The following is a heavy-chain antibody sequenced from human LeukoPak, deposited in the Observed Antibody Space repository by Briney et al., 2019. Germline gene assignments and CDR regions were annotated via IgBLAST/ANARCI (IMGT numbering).Heavy chain of an antibody. V-gene: IGHV4-59*01. Sequence: PSETLSLTCTVSGGSISSYYWSWIRQLPGKGLEWIGYIYYSGSTNYNPSLKSRVTISVDTSKNQFSLKLSSVTAADTAVYYCARSLEGYDAFDIWGQGTMVTVSS. CDR3: ARSLEGYDAFDI. CDR2: IYYSGST. D-gene: IGHD3-3*01. J-gene: IGHJ3*02. CDR1: GGSISSYY.